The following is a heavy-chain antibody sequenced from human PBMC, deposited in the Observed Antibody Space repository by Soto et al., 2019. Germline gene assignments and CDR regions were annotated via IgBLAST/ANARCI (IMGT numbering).Heavy chain of an antibody. CDR2: IWYDGSNK. V-gene: IGHV3-33*01. CDR3: ARDAIVLGSSSFAFDP. CDR1: GFPFRSYG. J-gene: IGHJ5*02. Sequence: PGGSLRLSSAASGFPFRSYGMHWVRQAPGKGLEWVAVIWYDGSNKYYADSVKGRFTISRDNSKNTLYLQMNSLRAEDTAVYYCARDAIVLGSSSFAFDPWGQGT. D-gene: IGHD6-13*01.